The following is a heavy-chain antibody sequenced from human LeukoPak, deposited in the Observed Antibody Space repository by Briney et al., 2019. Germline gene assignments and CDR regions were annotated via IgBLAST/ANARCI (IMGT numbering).Heavy chain of an antibody. D-gene: IGHD1-26*01. V-gene: IGHV4-39*07. CDR1: GGSISSNGYY. CDR2: INHSGST. CDR3: ARDPPGASGSPSRIERGAFDI. Sequence: SETLSLTCTVSGGSISSNGYYWGWIRQSPGEGLEWIGEINHSGSTNYNPSLRSRVTISVDTSKNQFSLKLSSVTAADTAVYYCARDPPGASGSPSRIERGAFDIWGQGTMVTVSS. J-gene: IGHJ3*02.